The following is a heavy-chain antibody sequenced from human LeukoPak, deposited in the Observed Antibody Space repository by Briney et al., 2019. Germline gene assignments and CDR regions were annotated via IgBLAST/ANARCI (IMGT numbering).Heavy chain of an antibody. V-gene: IGHV3-23*01. Sequence: GGTLRLSCAASGFIFSSYAMSWVRQAPGKGLEWVSAISGSGGSTCYADSVKGRFTISRDNSKNTLYLQMNSLRAEDTAVYYCARPPRGTDFWSGYYYWGQGTLVTVSS. CDR3: ARPPRGTDFWSGYYY. D-gene: IGHD3-3*01. CDR2: ISGSGGST. J-gene: IGHJ4*02. CDR1: GFIFSSYA.